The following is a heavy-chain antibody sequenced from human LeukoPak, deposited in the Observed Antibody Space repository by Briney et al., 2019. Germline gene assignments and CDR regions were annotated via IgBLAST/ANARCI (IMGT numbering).Heavy chain of an antibody. Sequence: GGSLRLSCAASGFTFSNAWMNWVRQAPGKGLEWVGRIKSKTDGGTTDYAAPVKGRFTISRDDSYTTLYLQMSSLKTEDTAVYYCTTESYYYDSSGFYQSPNFDYWGQGTLVTVSS. CDR3: TTESYYYDSSGFYQSPNFDY. J-gene: IGHJ4*02. CDR2: IKSKTDGGTT. CDR1: GFTFSNAW. D-gene: IGHD3-22*01. V-gene: IGHV3-15*07.